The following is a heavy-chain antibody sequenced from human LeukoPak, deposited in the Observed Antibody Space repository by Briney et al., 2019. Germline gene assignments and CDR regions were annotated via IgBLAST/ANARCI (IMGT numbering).Heavy chain of an antibody. J-gene: IGHJ4*02. CDR2: IHYSGST. V-gene: IGHV4-59*01. Sequence: SETLSLTCTVSGGSISSYYWSWIRQPPGKGLEWIGDIHYSGSTNYNPSLKSRVTISVDTSKNQFSLKLSSVTAADTAVYYCARGRIAVAGTKNYFDYWGQGTLVTVSS. CDR3: ARGRIAVAGTKNYFDY. CDR1: GGSISSYY. D-gene: IGHD6-19*01.